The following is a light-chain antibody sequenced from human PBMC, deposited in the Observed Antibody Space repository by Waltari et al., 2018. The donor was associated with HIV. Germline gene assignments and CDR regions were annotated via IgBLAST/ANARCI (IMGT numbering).Light chain of an antibody. CDR3: QQYYNWLT. V-gene: IGKV3-15*01. CDR1: QSVWSN. Sequence: EVVMTQSPATLSVSPGERATLSCRASQSVWSNLAWYQQKPGQAPSLLIYGASSGSGTEFTLTISSLQSEDFAVYYCQQYYNWLTFGGGTKVEIK. J-gene: IGKJ4*01. CDR2: GAS.